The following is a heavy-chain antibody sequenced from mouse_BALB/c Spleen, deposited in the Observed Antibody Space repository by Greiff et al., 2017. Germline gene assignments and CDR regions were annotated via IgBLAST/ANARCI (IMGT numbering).Heavy chain of an antibody. CDR3: ASGGTARAKFAY. J-gene: IGHJ3*01. D-gene: IGHD3-2*01. Sequence: VQLQQSGAELVKPGASVKLSCTASGFNIKDTYMHWVKQRPEQGLEWIGRIDPANGNTKYDPKFQGKATITADTSSNTAYLQLSSLTSEDTAVYYCASGGTARAKFAYWGQGTLVTVSA. CDR2: IDPANGNT. CDR1: GFNIKDTY. V-gene: IGHV14-3*02.